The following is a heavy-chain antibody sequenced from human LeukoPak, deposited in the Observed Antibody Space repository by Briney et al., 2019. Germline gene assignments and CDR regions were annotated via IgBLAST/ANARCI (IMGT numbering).Heavy chain of an antibody. J-gene: IGHJ4*02. V-gene: IGHV4-31*03. Sequence: PSENLSLTCTVSADSLSSGGHYWAWIRQLPGKGLESIGFIHHSGSSRHNPSLKDRVAISVDASRRQFALRLSSVTAADTAIYYCARGGNRFGGFYFDYWGQGIQVIVSS. CDR1: ADSLSSGGHY. D-gene: IGHD3-10*01. CDR3: ARGGNRFGGFYFDY. CDR2: IHHSGSS.